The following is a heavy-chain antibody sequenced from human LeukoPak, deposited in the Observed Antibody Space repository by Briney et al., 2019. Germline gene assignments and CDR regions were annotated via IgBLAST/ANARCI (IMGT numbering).Heavy chain of an antibody. CDR2: ISSSSSYI. CDR3: ARDGYYDFWSGPFDF. V-gene: IGHV3-21*01. J-gene: IGHJ4*02. CDR1: GFTFSSYS. D-gene: IGHD3-3*01. Sequence: GGSLRLSCAASGFTFSSYSMNWVRQAPGKGLEWVSSISSSSSYIYYADSVKGRFTISRDNAKNSLYLQMNSLRAEDTAVYYCARDGYYDFWSGPFDFWGQGTLVTVSS.